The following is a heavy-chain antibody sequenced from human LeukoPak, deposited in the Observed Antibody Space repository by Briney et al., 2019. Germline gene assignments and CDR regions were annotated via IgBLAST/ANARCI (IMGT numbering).Heavy chain of an antibody. J-gene: IGHJ4*02. CDR2: IIPILGIA. CDR1: GGILSSYA. Sequence: ASVKVSCKASGGILSSYAISWVRQAPGHGLEWMGRIIPILGIANYAQKFQGRVTITADKSTSTAYMDLSSLRSEDTAVYYCARDLPPYYFDYWGQGTLVTVSS. V-gene: IGHV1-69*04. CDR3: ARDLPPYYFDY.